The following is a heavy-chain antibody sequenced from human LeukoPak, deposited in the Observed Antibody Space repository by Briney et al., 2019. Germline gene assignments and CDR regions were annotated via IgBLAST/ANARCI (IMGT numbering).Heavy chain of an antibody. J-gene: IGHJ6*02. CDR3: ARGRWGTSYYGMDV. V-gene: IGHV1-8*01. D-gene: IGHD1-14*01. Sequence: ASVKVSCKASAYTFTNYDINWVRQATGQGLEWMGWMNPNSGNTGYAQKFLGRVTMTRNTSISTAYMELSSLRSEDTAVYYCARGRWGTSYYGMDVWGQGTTVSVSS. CDR1: AYTFTNYD. CDR2: MNPNSGNT.